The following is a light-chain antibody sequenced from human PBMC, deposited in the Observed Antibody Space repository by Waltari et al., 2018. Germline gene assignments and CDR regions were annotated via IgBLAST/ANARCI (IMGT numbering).Light chain of an antibody. CDR3: QHYHNWPHT. V-gene: IGKV3-15*01. CDR1: QSVRSN. Sequence: IVMTQSPATLSVSPGERATLSCRASQSVRSNVVWYQQKPGQAPRLLIFDASTRATSIPARFSGSGFGTEFTLTISSLQSEDFAVYYCQHYHNWPHTFGQGTKVEIK. J-gene: IGKJ1*01. CDR2: DAS.